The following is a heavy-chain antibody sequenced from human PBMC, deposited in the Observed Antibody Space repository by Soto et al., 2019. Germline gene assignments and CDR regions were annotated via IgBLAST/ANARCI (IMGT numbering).Heavy chain of an antibody. D-gene: IGHD3-22*01. V-gene: IGHV1-18*01. CDR2: NSAYNGNT. CDR1: GYTFTSYG. Sequence: QVQLVQSGAEVKKPGASVKVSCKASGYTFTSYGISWERQAPGQGLEWMGWNSAYNGNTNYAQKLQGRVTMTTDPSTSTAYMELRSWRSDGTAVYYCARTVPLAYYYDSSGYYSYGEYYFDYWGQGTLVTVSS. J-gene: IGHJ4*02. CDR3: ARTVPLAYYYDSSGYYSYGEYYFDY.